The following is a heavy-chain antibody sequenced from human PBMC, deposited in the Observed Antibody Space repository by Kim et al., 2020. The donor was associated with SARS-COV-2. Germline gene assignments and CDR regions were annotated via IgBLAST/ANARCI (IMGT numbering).Heavy chain of an antibody. V-gene: IGHV4-39*01. CDR3: ARTGGVTTLFDY. Sequence: YYNPPLKSRVTISVDTSKNQFSLKLSSVTAADTAVYYCARTGGVTTLFDYWGQGTLVTVSS. D-gene: IGHD4-4*01. J-gene: IGHJ4*02.